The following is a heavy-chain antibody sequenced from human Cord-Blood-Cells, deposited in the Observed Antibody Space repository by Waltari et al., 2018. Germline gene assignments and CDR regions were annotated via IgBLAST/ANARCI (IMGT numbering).Heavy chain of an antibody. J-gene: IGHJ6*02. Sequence: QVQLVESGGGVVQPGRSLRLSCAASGFTFSSYAMHWVRQAPGKGLEWVAVISYDGSNKYYADSGKGRFTISRDNSKNTLYLQMNSLRAEDTAVYYCARDPRSSSWYYYYYGMDVWGQGTTVTVSS. CDR2: ISYDGSNK. CDR3: ARDPRSSSWYYYYYGMDV. D-gene: IGHD6-13*01. V-gene: IGHV3-30*04. CDR1: GFTFSSYA.